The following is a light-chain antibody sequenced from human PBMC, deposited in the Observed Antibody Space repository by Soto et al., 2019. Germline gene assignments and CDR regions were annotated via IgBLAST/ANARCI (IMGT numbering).Light chain of an antibody. CDR3: QQYDGAPLT. CDR2: AAS. CDR1: QTLSSNS. Sequence: EIVLTRSPDTLSLSPGERATLFCRASQTLSSNSLAWYQQKPGQAPRLLIYAASTRDTGIPDRFNGSGSGTDFALTINRLEPEDFAVYYCQQYDGAPLTFGPGTKVDIK. V-gene: IGKV3-20*01. J-gene: IGKJ3*01.